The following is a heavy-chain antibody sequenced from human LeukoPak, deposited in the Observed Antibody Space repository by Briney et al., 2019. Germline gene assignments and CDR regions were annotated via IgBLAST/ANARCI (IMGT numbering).Heavy chain of an antibody. J-gene: IGHJ4*02. V-gene: IGHV4-34*01. CDR2: INHGGST. CDR3: ARALLKSRDYGDYIDY. CDR1: GGSFSGYY. D-gene: IGHD4-17*01. Sequence: SETLSLTCAVYGGSFSGYYWSWIRQPPGKGLEWIGEINHGGSTNYNPSLKSRVTISVDTSKNQFSLKLSSVTAADTAVYYCARALLKSRDYGDYIDYWGQGALVTVSS.